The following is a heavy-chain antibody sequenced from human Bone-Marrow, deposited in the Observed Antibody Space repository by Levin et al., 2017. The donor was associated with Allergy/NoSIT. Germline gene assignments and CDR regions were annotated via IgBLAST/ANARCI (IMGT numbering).Heavy chain of an antibody. J-gene: IGHJ6*02. V-gene: IGHV3-23*01. D-gene: IGHD2-8*01. Sequence: GGSLRLSCAASEFSFSNYAMTWVRQAPGKGLEWVSTIRGSGTDTSYTDSVKGRFTISRDNSKSTLYLQMNNLRAEDTAVYYCASASGTPCANGVCFRGYYFYGMDVWGHGATVTVSS. CDR2: IRGSGTDT. CDR1: EFSFSNYA. CDR3: ASASGTPCANGVCFRGYYFYGMDV.